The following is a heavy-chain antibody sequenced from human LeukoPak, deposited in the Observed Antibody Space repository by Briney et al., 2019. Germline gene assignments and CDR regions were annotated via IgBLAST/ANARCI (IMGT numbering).Heavy chain of an antibody. CDR1: GGSISSSSYY. J-gene: IGHJ5*02. Sequence: SETLSLTCTVSGGSISSSSYYWGWIRQPPGKGLEWIGSIYYSGSTYYNPSLKSRVTMSVDTSKNQFSLKLSSVTAADTAVYYCARDILYDSSGYNNWFDPWGQGTLVTVSS. CDR3: ARDILYDSSGYNNWFDP. V-gene: IGHV4-39*07. CDR2: IYYSGST. D-gene: IGHD3-22*01.